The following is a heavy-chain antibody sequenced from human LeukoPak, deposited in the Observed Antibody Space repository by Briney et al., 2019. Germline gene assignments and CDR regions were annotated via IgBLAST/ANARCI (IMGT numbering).Heavy chain of an antibody. CDR1: GYIFTTYW. J-gene: IGHJ3*02. D-gene: IGHD1-26*01. CDR2: IYPGDSDT. CDR3: ARADSGSYFGLDNAFDI. V-gene: IGHV5-51*01. Sequence: GESLKISCKVTGYIFTTYWIGWVRQMPGKGLEWMGIIYPGDSDTKYSPSFQGQVTISADKSISTAYLQWSSLKASDTAMYYCARADSGSYFGLDNAFDIWGQGTMVTVSS.